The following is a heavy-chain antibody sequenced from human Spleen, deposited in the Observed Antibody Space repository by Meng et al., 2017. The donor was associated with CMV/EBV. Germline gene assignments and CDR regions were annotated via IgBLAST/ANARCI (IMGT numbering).Heavy chain of an antibody. J-gene: IGHJ6*02. D-gene: IGHD7-27*01. CDR3: AKELGNDYYYYGMDV. Sequence: ASVKVSCKASGYTFTDHYFHWVRQAPGQGLEWMGWIHPQSGVTNYAQKFQARVTLTRDTSINTGYMELSRLRSDDTAVYYCAKELGNDYYYYGMDVWGQGTTVTVSS. CDR2: IHPQSGVT. V-gene: IGHV1-2*02. CDR1: GYTFTDHY.